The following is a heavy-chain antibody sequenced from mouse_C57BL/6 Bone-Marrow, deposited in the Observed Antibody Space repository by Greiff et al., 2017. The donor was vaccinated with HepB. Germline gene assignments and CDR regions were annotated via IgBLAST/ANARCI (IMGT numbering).Heavy chain of an antibody. D-gene: IGHD1-1*01. J-gene: IGHJ3*01. Sequence: QVQLQQSGPELVKPGASVKISCKASGYAFSSSWMNWVKQRPGKGLEWIGRLYPGDGDTNYNGKFKGKATLTADKSSSTAYMQLSSLTSEDSAVYFCAREELLRLFAYWGQGTLVTVSA. CDR1: GYAFSSSW. CDR2: LYPGDGDT. CDR3: AREELLRLFAY. V-gene: IGHV1-82*01.